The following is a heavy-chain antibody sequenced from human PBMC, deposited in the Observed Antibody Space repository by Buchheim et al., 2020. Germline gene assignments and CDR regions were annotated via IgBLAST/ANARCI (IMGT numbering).Heavy chain of an antibody. CDR2: INHSGST. CDR3: ARVYDSSGYYYYYYYGMDV. D-gene: IGHD3-22*01. V-gene: IGHV4-34*01. J-gene: IGHJ6*02. CDR1: GGSFSGYY. Sequence: QVQLQQWGAGLLKPSETLSLTCAVYGGSFSGYYWSWIRQPPGKGLEWIGEINHSGSTNYNPSLKRRVTISVDTSKNQFSLKLSSVTAADTAVYYCARVYDSSGYYYYYYYGMDVWGQGTT.